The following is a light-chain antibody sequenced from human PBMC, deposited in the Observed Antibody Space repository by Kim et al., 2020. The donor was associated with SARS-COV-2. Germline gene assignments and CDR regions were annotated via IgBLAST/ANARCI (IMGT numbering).Light chain of an antibody. V-gene: IGKV1-16*02. CDR1: QDISNS. Sequence: ASVGDRVTITCRASQDISNSLAWFQLRPGKAPKSLISDASRLQNGVPSKFSGSGSGTDFTLTITSLQPEDSATYYCQQHIDYPLTFGGGTKVDIK. CDR3: QQHIDYPLT. CDR2: DAS. J-gene: IGKJ4*01.